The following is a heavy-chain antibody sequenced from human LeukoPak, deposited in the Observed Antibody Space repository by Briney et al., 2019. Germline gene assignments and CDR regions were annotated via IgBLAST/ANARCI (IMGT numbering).Heavy chain of an antibody. CDR2: IYYSGST. CDR3: ARRHCTNGVCENGDDAFDI. V-gene: IGHV4-39*07. D-gene: IGHD2-8*01. Sequence: SETLSLTCTVSGGSISSSSYYWGWIRQPPGKGLEWIGSIYYSGSTYYNPSLTSRVTISVDTSKNQFSLKLSSVTAADTAVYYCARRHCTNGVCENGDDAFDIWGQGTMVTVSS. J-gene: IGHJ3*02. CDR1: GGSISSSSYY.